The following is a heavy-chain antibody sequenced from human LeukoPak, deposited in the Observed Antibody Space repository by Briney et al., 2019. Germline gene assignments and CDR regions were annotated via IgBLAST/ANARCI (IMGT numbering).Heavy chain of an antibody. CDR2: ISWNSGSI. D-gene: IGHD6-19*01. J-gene: IGHJ4*02. Sequence: GGSLRLSCAASGFTFDDYAMHWVRHAPGKGLEWVSGISWNSGSIGYADSVKGRFTISRDNAKNSLYLQMNSLRAEDTALYYCAKEQWLTIDYWGQGTLVTVSS. CDR3: AKEQWLTIDY. CDR1: GFTFDDYA. V-gene: IGHV3-9*01.